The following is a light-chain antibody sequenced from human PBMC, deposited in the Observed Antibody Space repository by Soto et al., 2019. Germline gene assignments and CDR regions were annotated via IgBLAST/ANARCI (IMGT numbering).Light chain of an antibody. CDR3: RKYNPAPT. V-gene: IGKV1-27*01. CDR1: QSISNY. Sequence: DIQMTQSPSSLSASIGDRVTITCRASQSISNYLAWYQQKPGKVPELLIYAASTLQSGVPSRFSGSGSGTEFSLTISGLQPEDVATYYWRKYNPAPTFGGGNKVEIK. J-gene: IGKJ4*01. CDR2: AAS.